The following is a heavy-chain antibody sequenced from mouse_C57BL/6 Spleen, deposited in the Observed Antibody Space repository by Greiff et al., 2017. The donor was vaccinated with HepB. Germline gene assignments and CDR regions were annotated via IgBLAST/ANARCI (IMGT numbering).Heavy chain of an antibody. CDR1: GYTFTSSW. CDR3: ARSSYGKHSMDY. CDR2: IYPSDSST. J-gene: IGHJ4*01. D-gene: IGHD2-1*01. V-gene: IGHV1-50*01. Sequence: VQLQQPGAELVKPGASVKLSCKASGYTFTSSWMQWVKQRPGQGLEWIGGIYPSDSSTNYNQTLQGKATLTVDTSSSTAYMQLSSRTSEDSAVDYCARSSYGKHSMDYWGQGTSVTVSS.